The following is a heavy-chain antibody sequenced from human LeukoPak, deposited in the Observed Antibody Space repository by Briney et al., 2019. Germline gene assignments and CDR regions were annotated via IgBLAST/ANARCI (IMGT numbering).Heavy chain of an antibody. CDR1: GGSISSYY. D-gene: IGHD3-10*01. CDR2: IYYSGST. V-gene: IGHV4-59*08. CDR3: ARPGRQVRDPNWYFDL. Sequence: SETLSLTCTVSGGSISSYYWSWIRQPPGKGLEWIGYIYYSGSTNYNPSLKSRVTISVDTSKNQFSLKLSSVTAAATAVYYCARPGRQVRDPNWYFDLWGRGTLVTVSS. J-gene: IGHJ2*01.